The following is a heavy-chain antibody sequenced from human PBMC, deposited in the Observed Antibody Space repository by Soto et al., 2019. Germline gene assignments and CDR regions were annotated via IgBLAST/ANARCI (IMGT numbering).Heavy chain of an antibody. CDR1: GGTLSSHA. D-gene: IGHD6-13*01. CDR2: IIPIFGSP. CDR3: AGTAEIPYYHGMDV. Sequence: QVQLVQSGAEVKRPGSSVRVSCKASGGTLSSHAINWVRQAPGQGLEWMGGIIPIFGSPNYAQKFQGRVTITADESSITAYMELSSLRSEDTAIYYCAGTAEIPYYHGMDVWGQGTTVTVSS. V-gene: IGHV1-69*01. J-gene: IGHJ6*02.